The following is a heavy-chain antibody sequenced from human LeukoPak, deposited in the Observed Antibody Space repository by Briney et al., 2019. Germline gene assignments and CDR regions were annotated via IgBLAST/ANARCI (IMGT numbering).Heavy chain of an antibody. J-gene: IGHJ4*02. CDR1: GYTFTGYY. V-gene: IGHV1-18*04. CDR2: SSVYNGNT. D-gene: IGHD1-1*01. CDR3: AKGRRVDADDHFDY. Sequence: GASVKVSCKASGYTFTGYYMHWVRQAPGQGLEWMGWSSVYNGNTNYAQKFQGRVTMTTDTSTDTAYMELRNLLFDDTAVYYCAKGRRVDADDHFDYWGQGTLVTVSS.